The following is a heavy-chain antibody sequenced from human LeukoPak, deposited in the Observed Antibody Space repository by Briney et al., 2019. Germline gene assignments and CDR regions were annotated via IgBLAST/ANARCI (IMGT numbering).Heavy chain of an antibody. J-gene: IGHJ4*02. Sequence: ASVKVSCKASGYTFTSYDINWVRQATGQGLEWMGWMNPNSGNTGYAQKFQGRVTMTRNTSISTAYMELSSLRSEDTAVYYCARGRNYYDSTSLGHWGQGTLVTVSS. CDR3: ARGRNYYDSTSLGH. CDR2: MNPNSGNT. CDR1: GYTFTSYD. D-gene: IGHD3-22*01. V-gene: IGHV1-8*01.